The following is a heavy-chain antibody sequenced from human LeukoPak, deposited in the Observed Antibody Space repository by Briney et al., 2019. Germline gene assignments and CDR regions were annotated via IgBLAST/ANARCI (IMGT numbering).Heavy chain of an antibody. CDR3: ARGDDEWLWFGFDY. J-gene: IGHJ4*02. D-gene: IGHD3-10*01. Sequence: PSETLSLTCTVSGGSISSYYWSWIRQPPGKGLEWIGYIYYSGSTNYNPSLKSRVTISVDTSKNQFSLKLSSVTAADTAVYYCARGDDEWLWFGFDYWGQGTLVTVSS. V-gene: IGHV4-59*01. CDR1: GGSISSYY. CDR2: IYYSGST.